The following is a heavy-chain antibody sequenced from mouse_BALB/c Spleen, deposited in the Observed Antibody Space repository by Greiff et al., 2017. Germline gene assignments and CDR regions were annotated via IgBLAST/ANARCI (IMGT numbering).Heavy chain of an antibody. J-gene: IGHJ4*01. CDR3: ARWDYGSRAMDY. CDR1: GYSITSDYA. Sequence: EVQLQQSGPGLVKPSQSLSLTCTVTGYSITSDYAWNWIRQFPGNKLEWMGYISYSGSTSYNPSLKSRISITRDTSKNQFFLQLNSVTTEDTATYYCARWDYGSRAMDYWGQGTSVTVSS. CDR2: ISYSGST. D-gene: IGHD1-1*01. V-gene: IGHV3-2*02.